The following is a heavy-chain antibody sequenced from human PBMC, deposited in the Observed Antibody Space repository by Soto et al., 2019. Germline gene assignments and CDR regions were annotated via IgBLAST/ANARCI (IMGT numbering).Heavy chain of an antibody. D-gene: IGHD1-26*01. CDR2: IRGSGGST. CDR3: ARGEDGSYWAH. CDR1: GFTFSSYA. V-gene: IGHV3-23*01. J-gene: IGHJ4*02. Sequence: EVQLLESGGGLVQPGGSLRLSCAASGFTFSSYAMNWVRQAPGKGLEWVSTIRGSGGSTYYADSVKGRFTISRDTSKNTLFRQMNRLRAEDTDVYFCARGEDGSYWAHWGQGTLVTVSS.